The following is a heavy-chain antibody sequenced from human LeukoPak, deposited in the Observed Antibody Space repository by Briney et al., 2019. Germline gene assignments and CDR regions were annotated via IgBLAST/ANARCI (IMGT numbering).Heavy chain of an antibody. J-gene: IGHJ4*02. Sequence: ASVKVSCKASGYTFTSYYMHWVRQAPGQGLEWMGIINPSGGSTSYAQKFQGRVTMTRDTSTSTVYMELSSLRSEDTAVYYCARGTLWYHDSSGYYFGRSHYYFDYWGQGTLVTVSS. CDR2: INPSGGST. CDR3: ARGTLWYHDSSGYYFGRSHYYFDY. V-gene: IGHV1-46*01. D-gene: IGHD3-22*01. CDR1: GYTFTSYY.